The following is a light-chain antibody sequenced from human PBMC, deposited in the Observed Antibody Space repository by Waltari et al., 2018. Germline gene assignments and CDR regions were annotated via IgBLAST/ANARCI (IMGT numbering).Light chain of an antibody. J-gene: IGLJ2*01. Sequence: QSALTQPASVSGPAGQSITISCTGISSGVGSYKLVSWYQQHPGKAPKLIIYEASKRPSGVSSRFSGSKSGNTASLTISGLQAEDEGDYYCCSYTNTHVVFGGGTKLTVL. CDR3: CSYTNTHVV. CDR2: EAS. V-gene: IGLV2-14*02. CDR1: SSGVGSYKL.